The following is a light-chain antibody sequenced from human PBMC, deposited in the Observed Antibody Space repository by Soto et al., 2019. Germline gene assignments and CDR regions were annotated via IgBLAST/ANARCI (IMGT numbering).Light chain of an antibody. Sequence: DITMPQSPSTLSASVGDRVTITCRASQSISNRLAWYQQKPGKAPKVVIYGASSLESGVPSRFSGSGSGTEFILTINSLQPDDFATYCCQHYGGMWAFGQGTKVDIK. CDR3: QHYGGMWA. J-gene: IGKJ1*01. V-gene: IGKV1-5*01. CDR1: QSISNR. CDR2: GAS.